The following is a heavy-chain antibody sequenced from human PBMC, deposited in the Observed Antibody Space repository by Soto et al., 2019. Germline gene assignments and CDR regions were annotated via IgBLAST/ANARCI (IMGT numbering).Heavy chain of an antibody. D-gene: IGHD3-3*01. V-gene: IGHV1-2*04. Sequence: ASVKVSCKASVYTFTRYDINWVRQDPGQGLEWKEWINPNSDGTNYAQKFQGWVTMTRDTSISTAYMELSRLRSDDTAVYYCARDRPQRYIDFWSGDPHHYYYYYYMDVWGKGTTVTVSS. CDR2: INPNSDGT. J-gene: IGHJ6*03. CDR1: VYTFTRYD. CDR3: ARDRPQRYIDFWSGDPHHYYYYYYMDV.